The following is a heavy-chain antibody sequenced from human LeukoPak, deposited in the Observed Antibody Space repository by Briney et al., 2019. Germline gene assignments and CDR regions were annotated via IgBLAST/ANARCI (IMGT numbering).Heavy chain of an antibody. J-gene: IGHJ4*02. CDR2: IYYSGST. Sequence: PSETLSLTCTVSGGPISSSSYYWGWIRQPPGKGLEWIGSIYYSGSTYYNPSPKSRVTISVDTSKNQFSLKLSSVTAADTAVYYCARQDNFPYDFWSGYAILFDYWGQGTLVTVSS. CDR3: ARQDNFPYDFWSGYAILFDY. D-gene: IGHD3-3*01. CDR1: GGPISSSSYY. V-gene: IGHV4-39*01.